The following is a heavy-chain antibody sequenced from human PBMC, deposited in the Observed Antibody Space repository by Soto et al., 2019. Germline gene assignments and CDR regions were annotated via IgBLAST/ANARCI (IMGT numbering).Heavy chain of an antibody. Sequence: SVKVSCKDYTYTFTSYDINCVRQDTGQGLEWMGWMNPNSGNTGYAQKFQGRVTMTRNTSISTAYMELSSLRSEDTAVYYCARPMTTVTHAFDIWGQGTMVTVSS. V-gene: IGHV1-8*01. CDR3: ARPMTTVTHAFDI. CDR2: MNPNSGNT. J-gene: IGHJ3*02. D-gene: IGHD4-17*01. CDR1: TYTFTSYD.